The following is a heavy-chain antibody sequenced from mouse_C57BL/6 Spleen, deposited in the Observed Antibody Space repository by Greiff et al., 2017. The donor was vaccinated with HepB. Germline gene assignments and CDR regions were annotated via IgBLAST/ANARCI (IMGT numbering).Heavy chain of an antibody. CDR2: INPGSGGT. Sequence: VQLQQSGAELVRPGTSVKVSCKASGYAFTNYLIEWVKQRPGQGLEWIGVINPGSGGTNYNEKFKGKATLTADKSSSTAYMQLSSLTSEDSAVYFCARSIYYDYNFDDWGQGTTLTVSS. V-gene: IGHV1-54*01. J-gene: IGHJ2*01. CDR1: GYAFTNYL. CDR3: ARSIYYDYNFDD. D-gene: IGHD2-4*01.